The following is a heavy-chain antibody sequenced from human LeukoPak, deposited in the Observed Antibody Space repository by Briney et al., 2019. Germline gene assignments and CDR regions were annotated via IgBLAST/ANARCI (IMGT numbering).Heavy chain of an antibody. J-gene: IGHJ6*02. CDR1: GFTFSSYS. CDR3: ARSRIAVAAGYYCGMDV. CDR2: ISSSSSYI. V-gene: IGHV3-21*01. D-gene: IGHD6-19*01. Sequence: GGSLRLSCAASGFTFSSYSMNWVRQAPGKGLEWVSSISSSSSYIYYADSVKGRFTISRDNAKNSLYLQMNSLRAEDTAVYYCARSRIAVAAGYYCGMDVWGQGTTVTVSS.